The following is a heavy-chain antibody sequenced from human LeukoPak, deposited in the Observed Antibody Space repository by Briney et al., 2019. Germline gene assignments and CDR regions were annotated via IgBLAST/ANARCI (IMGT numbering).Heavy chain of an antibody. V-gene: IGHV1-46*02. D-gene: IGHD6-19*01. CDR2: INPSGGST. CDR1: GYTFNNHY. J-gene: IGHJ4*02. CDR3: ARQGTYSSAIGMGY. Sequence: APVKVSCKASGYTFNNHYMYWVRQAPGQGLEWMGVINPSGGSTSYAQKFQGRVTMTRDTSTRTVYMEVNSLRSEDTAVYYCARQGTYSSAIGMGYWGQGTLVTVSS.